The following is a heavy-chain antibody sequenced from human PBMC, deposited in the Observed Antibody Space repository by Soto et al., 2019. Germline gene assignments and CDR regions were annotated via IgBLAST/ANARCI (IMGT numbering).Heavy chain of an antibody. Sequence: GGSLRLSCAASGFTFSSYGMHWVRQAPGKGLEWVAVISYDGSNKYYADSVKGRFTISRDNSKNTLYLQMNSLRAEDTAVYYCSKAQEEYVNYYDSSGYFDYWGQGTLVTVSA. V-gene: IGHV3-30*18. CDR1: GFTFSSYG. D-gene: IGHD3-22*01. J-gene: IGHJ4*02. CDR3: SKAQEEYVNYYDSSGYFDY. CDR2: ISYDGSNK.